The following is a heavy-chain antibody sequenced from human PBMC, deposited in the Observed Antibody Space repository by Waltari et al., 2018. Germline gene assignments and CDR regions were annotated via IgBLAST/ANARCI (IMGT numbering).Heavy chain of an antibody. CDR2: ISGSGGST. J-gene: IGHJ2*01. D-gene: IGHD1-26*01. Sequence: EVQLLESGGGLVQPGGSLRLSCAASGFTFSRYAMSWVRQAPGKGLEWVSAISGSGGSTYYADSVKGRFTISRDNSKNTLYLQMNSLRAEDTAVYYCARVRSYHWYFDLWGRGTLVTVSS. CDR1: GFTFSRYA. CDR3: ARVRSYHWYFDL. V-gene: IGHV3-23*01.